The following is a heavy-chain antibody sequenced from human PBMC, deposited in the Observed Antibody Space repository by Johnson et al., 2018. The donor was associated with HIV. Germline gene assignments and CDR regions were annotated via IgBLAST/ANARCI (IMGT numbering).Heavy chain of an antibody. V-gene: IGHV3-11*04. CDR1: GFTFSDYY. CDR2: ISSSGSTI. CDR3: ARDLAYNSRWTGAFDI. J-gene: IGHJ3*02. D-gene: IGHD6-13*01. Sequence: QMQLVESGGGLVKPGGSLRLSCAASGFTFSDYYMSWIRQAPGKGLEWVSYISSSGSTIYYADSVKGRVTIYRDNPKNTVYLHMNNLRAEDTAVYYCARDLAYNSRWTGAFDIWGQGTMVTVSS.